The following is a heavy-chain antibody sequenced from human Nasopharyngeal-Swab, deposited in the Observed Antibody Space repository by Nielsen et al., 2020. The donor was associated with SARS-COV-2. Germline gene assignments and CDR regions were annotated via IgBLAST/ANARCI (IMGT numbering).Heavy chain of an antibody. D-gene: IGHD4-17*01. CDR2: FDPEDGET. V-gene: IGHV1-24*01. CDR1: GYTLTELS. CDR3: ATAPMTTVTKGWFDP. J-gene: IGHJ5*02. Sequence: ASAQVSCKVSGYTLTELSMHWVRQAPGKGLEWMGGFDPEDGETIYAQTFQGRVTMTEDTSTDTAYMELSSLRSEDTVVYYCATAPMTTVTKGWFDPWGQGTLVTVSS.